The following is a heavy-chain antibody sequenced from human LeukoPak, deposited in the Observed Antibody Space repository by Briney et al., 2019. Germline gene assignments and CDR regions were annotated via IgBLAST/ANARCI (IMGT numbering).Heavy chain of an antibody. CDR3: ARLRGAKDFQH. Sequence: SETLSLTCTVSGGSISSYYWSWIRQPPGKGLEWIGYIYYSGSTYYNPSLKSRVTISVDTSKNQFSLKLSSVTAADTAVYYCARLRGAKDFQHWGQGTLVTVSS. V-gene: IGHV4-59*08. J-gene: IGHJ1*01. D-gene: IGHD3-10*01. CDR2: IYYSGST. CDR1: GGSISSYY.